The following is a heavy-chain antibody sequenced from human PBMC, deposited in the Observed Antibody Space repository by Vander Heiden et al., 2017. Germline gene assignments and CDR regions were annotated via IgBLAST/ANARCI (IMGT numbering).Heavy chain of an antibody. Sequence: EVQLVESGGGLVKPGGSLRLSCAASGFTFRSYSMTGVRQARGKGLEWVSSISSSSSYIYYADSVKGRFTISRDNAKNSLYLQMNSLRAEDTAVYYCARFQRGDDYWGQGTLVTVSS. J-gene: IGHJ4*02. CDR2: ISSSSSYI. V-gene: IGHV3-21*01. CDR1: GFTFRSYS. CDR3: ARFQRGDDY. D-gene: IGHD1-1*01.